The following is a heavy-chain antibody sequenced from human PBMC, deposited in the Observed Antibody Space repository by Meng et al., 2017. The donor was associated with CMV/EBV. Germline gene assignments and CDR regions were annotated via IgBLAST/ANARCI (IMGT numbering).Heavy chain of an antibody. J-gene: IGHJ4*02. D-gene: IGHD6-13*01. Sequence: LQQWGAGLLKPSGTLSLTCAVYGGSFSGYYWSWIRQPPGKGLEWIGEINHSGSTNYNPSLKSRVTISVDTSKNQFSLKLSSVTAADTAVYYCARGGIAAAGPFDYWGQGTLVTVSS. CDR2: INHSGST. V-gene: IGHV4-34*01. CDR3: ARGGIAAAGPFDY. CDR1: GGSFSGYY.